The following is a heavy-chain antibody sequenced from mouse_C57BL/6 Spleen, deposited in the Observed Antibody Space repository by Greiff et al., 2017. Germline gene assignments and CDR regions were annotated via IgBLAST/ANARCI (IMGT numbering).Heavy chain of an antibody. CDR3: ARGPKGYGSPY. V-gene: IGHV1-50*01. J-gene: IGHJ2*01. CDR2: IDPSDSYT. D-gene: IGHD1-1*01. Sequence: QVQLKQPGAELVKPGASVKLSCKASGYTFTSYWMQWVKQRPGQGLEWIGEIDPSDSYTNYNQKFKGKATLTVDTSSSTAYMQLRSLTSEDSAVYYCARGPKGYGSPYWGQGTTLTVSS. CDR1: GYTFTSYW.